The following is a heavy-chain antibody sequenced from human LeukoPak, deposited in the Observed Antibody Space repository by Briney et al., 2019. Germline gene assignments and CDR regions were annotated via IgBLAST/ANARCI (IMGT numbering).Heavy chain of an antibody. CDR3: ASGGTGARKFYSDPFHY. V-gene: IGHV3-53*01. J-gene: IGHJ4*02. CDR2: LYSAGAT. CDR1: GFTVINNY. D-gene: IGHD2-15*01. Sequence: GGSLRLSCAASGFTVINNYMSWVRQAPGRGLEWVSILYSAGATYYTDSVRGRFTISRDSSKNTVCLQMNSLRAEDTAVYYCASGGTGARKFYSDPFHYWGQGTLVTVSS.